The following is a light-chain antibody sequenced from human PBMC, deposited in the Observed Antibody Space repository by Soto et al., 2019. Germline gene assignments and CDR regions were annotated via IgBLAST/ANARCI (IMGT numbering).Light chain of an antibody. V-gene: IGLV4-69*01. Sequence: QSVLTQSPSASACLGASVKLTCTLSSGHSSYAIAWHQQQPEKGPRYLMKLNSDGSHSKGDGIPDRFSGSSSGAERYLTISSLQSEDEADYYCQTWGTDIVVFGGGTKLTVL. CDR1: SGHSSYA. J-gene: IGLJ2*01. CDR2: LNSDGSH. CDR3: QTWGTDIVV.